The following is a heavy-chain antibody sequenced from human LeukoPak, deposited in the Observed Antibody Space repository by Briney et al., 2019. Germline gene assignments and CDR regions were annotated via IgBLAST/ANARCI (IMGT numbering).Heavy chain of an antibody. CDR1: GGSISSYY. J-gene: IGHJ4*02. CDR2: IYYTGST. D-gene: IGHD2-15*01. Sequence: SETLSLACTVSGGSISSYYRNWVRQPPGKGLEWLGYIYYTGSTNYNPSLKSRVTISVDTSKNQFSLRLTSVTAADTAVFYCARDRGIRYFDSWGQGTLVTVSS. CDR3: ARDRGIRYFDS. V-gene: IGHV4-59*01.